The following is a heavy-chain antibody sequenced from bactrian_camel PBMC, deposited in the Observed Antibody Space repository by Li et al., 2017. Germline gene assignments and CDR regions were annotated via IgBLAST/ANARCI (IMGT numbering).Heavy chain of an antibody. CDR3: AKSGGGTINY. V-gene: IGHV3S1*01. J-gene: IGHJ4*01. D-gene: IGHD2*01. Sequence: HVQLVESGGGLVQPGGSLRISCAASGFTFSDYFMYWVRQAPGKGLEWVSGSNSGGSTTDYADSLKGRFTISRDNAKNTLYLQMNSLKSEDTALYYCAKSGGGTINYWGQGTQVTVS. CDR2: SNSGGSTT. CDR1: GFTFSDYF.